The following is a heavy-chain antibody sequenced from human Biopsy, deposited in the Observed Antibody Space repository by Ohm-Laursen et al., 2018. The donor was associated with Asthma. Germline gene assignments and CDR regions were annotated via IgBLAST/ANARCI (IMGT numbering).Heavy chain of an antibody. CDR2: IGIKGTSI. CDR1: GMSVSDYY. CDR3: AGGRYCSGASCLYGMDV. J-gene: IGHJ6*02. Sequence: SLRLSCAASGMSVSDYYMTWLRQSPGKGLVWLSHIGIKGTSIYYADSVKGRFTISRDNAKNSLFLQMNGLRADDTAVYFCAGGRYCSGASCLYGMDVWGQGTTVSVSS. V-gene: IGHV3-11*01. D-gene: IGHD2-15*01.